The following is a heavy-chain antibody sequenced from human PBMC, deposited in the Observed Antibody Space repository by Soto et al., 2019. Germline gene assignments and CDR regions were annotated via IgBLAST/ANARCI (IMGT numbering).Heavy chain of an antibody. J-gene: IGHJ6*04. CDR2: IYYSGST. Sequence: SETLSLTCTVSGGSISSYYWSWIRQPPGKGLEWIGYIYYSGSTNYNPSLKSRVTISVDTSKNQFSLKLSSVTAADTAVYYCGRQNGPLYVGYYYNRDVGGKGTTFTVSS. V-gene: IGHV4-59*08. D-gene: IGHD3-16*01. CDR3: GRQNGPLYVGYYYNRDV. CDR1: GGSISSYY.